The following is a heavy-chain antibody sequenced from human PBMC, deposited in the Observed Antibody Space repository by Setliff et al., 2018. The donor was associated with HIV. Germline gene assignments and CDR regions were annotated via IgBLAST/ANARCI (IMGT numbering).Heavy chain of an antibody. CDR1: GGSFRGYY. CDR2: INHSGST. CDR3: ARGGTSSNWFRA. V-gene: IGHV4-34*01. J-gene: IGHJ5*02. Sequence: PSETLSLTCVVYGGSFRGYYWSWIRQPPGKGLEWIGEINHSGSTNYNPSLKSRVTISVDTSKNQLSLKLTSVTAADTAVYYCARGGTSSNWFRAWGQGTLVTVSS. D-gene: IGHD2-2*01.